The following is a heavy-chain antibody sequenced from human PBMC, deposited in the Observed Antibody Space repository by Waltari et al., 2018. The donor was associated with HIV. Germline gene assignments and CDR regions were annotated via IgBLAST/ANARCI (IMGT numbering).Heavy chain of an antibody. CDR3: VRDAFGLDY. J-gene: IGHJ4*02. V-gene: IGHV6-1*01. CDR1: GDSVSIDSAV. Sequence: QVYLQQSGPEMVKPSETLTLDCVISGDSVSIDSAVWNWVRQSPSRGLEWLGRTYLRSKYDEDYAASVKGRIAIDADSAENRFTLHLNHVTPEDTAVYFCVRDAFGLDYWGQGILVTVSS. CDR2: TYLRSKYDE. D-gene: IGHD3-16*01.